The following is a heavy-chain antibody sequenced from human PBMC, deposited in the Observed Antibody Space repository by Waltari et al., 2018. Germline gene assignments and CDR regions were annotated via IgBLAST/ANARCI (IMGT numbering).Heavy chain of an antibody. V-gene: IGHV4-59*08. CDR3: ARHKGIYYMDV. CDR2: IYYSGST. J-gene: IGHJ6*03. Sequence: QVQLQESGPGLVKPSETLSLTCPVSGGSISSYYWSWIRQPPGKGLEWIGYIYYSGSTNYNPSLKSRVTISVDTSKNQFSLKLSSVTAADTAVYYCARHKGIYYMDVWGKGTTVTVSS. CDR1: GGSISSYY.